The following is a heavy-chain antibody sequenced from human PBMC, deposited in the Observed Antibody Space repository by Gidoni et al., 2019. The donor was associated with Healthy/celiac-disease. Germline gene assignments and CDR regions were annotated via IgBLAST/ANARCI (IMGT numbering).Heavy chain of an antibody. CDR3: AGDLDY. Sequence: QVQLVESGGGVVQPGRSMRLSCAASGFTFSSYAMHWVRQAPGKGLEWVAVISYDGSNKYYADSVKGRFTISRDNSKNTLYLQMNSLRAEDTAVYYCAGDLDYWGQGTLVTVSS. J-gene: IGHJ4*02. V-gene: IGHV3-30-3*01. CDR2: ISYDGSNK. CDR1: GFTFSSYA.